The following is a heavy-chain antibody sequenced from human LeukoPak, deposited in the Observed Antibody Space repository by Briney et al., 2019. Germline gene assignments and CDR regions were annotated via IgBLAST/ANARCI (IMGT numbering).Heavy chain of an antibody. D-gene: IGHD6-13*01. CDR2: INAGNGNT. CDR1: GYTFTSYA. V-gene: IGHV1-3*01. J-gene: IGHJ5*02. CDR3: ARTHSSSWYSNWFDP. Sequence: ASVKVSCKASGYTFTSYAMHWVRQAPGPRLEWMGWINAGNGNTKYSQKFQGRVTITRDTSASTAYMELSSLRSEDTAVYYCARTHSSSWYSNWFDPWGQGTLVTVSS.